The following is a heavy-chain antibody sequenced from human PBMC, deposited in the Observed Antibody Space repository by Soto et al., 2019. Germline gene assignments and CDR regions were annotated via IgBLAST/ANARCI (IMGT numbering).Heavy chain of an antibody. CDR2: ISYDGSNK. V-gene: IGHV3-30*18. CDR1: GFTFSSYG. CDR3: AKDSNYDFWSGYYYYYYYYGMDV. D-gene: IGHD3-3*01. J-gene: IGHJ6*02. Sequence: SLRLSCAASGFTFSSYGMHWVRQAPGKGLEWVAVISYDGSNKYYADSVKGRFTISRDNSKNTLYLQMNSLRAEDTAVYYCAKDSNYDFWSGYYYYYYYYGMDVWGQGTTVTVSS.